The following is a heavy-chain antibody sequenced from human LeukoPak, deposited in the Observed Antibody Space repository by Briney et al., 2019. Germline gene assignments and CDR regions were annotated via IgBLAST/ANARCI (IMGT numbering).Heavy chain of an antibody. J-gene: IGHJ6*03. V-gene: IGHV3-30*02. CDR3: ATSTVTTSYNYYYYYMHV. Sequence: GGSLRLSCTASGFTFSNYGMHWVRQAPGKGLEWVAFIRYDGSNKYCADSVKGRFTISRDNSKNTLYLQMNSLRPEDTAVYYCATSTVTTSYNYYYYYMHVWGKGTTVTVSS. D-gene: IGHD4-11*01. CDR2: IRYDGSNK. CDR1: GFTFSNYG.